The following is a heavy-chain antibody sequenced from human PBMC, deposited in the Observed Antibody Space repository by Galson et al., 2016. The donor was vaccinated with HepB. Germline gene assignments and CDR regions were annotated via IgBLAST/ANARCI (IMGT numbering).Heavy chain of an antibody. Sequence: SLRLSCAASGFTFSSYAIHWVRQAPGKGLEYLSEITGNGAITYYAASVKGRFTISRDNSRHTLYLQMSSLKTEDTAVYYCLKAQSSSCGAFDIWGQGTLVTVSS. V-gene: IGHV3-64D*06. D-gene: IGHD6-19*01. CDR1: GFTFSSYA. CDR3: LKAQSSSCGAFDI. CDR2: ITGNGAIT. J-gene: IGHJ3*02.